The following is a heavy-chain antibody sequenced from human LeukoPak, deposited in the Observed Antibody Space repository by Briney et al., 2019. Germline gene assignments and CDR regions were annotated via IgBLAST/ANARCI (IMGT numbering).Heavy chain of an antibody. Sequence: GGSLRLSCAASGFIVSSNYMSWVRQAAGKGLEWVSVIYSGGSTYYADSVKGRFTISRDNSKNTVYLQLNSLRAEDTAVYYCARHRWFGAIGEFDMWGQGTMVTVSS. CDR1: GFIVSSNY. V-gene: IGHV3-66*04. CDR2: IYSGGST. D-gene: IGHD3-10*01. CDR3: ARHRWFGAIGEFDM. J-gene: IGHJ3*02.